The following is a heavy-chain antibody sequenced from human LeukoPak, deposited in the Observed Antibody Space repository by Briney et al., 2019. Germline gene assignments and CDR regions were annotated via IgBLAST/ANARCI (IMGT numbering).Heavy chain of an antibody. CDR2: INPNSGGT. Sequence: ASVKVSCKASGGTFSSYAISWVRQAPGQGLEWMGWINPNSGGTNYAQKFQGRVTMTRDTSISTAYMELSRLRSDDTAVYYCARDKDYYDSSGYYENWFDPWGQGTLVTVSS. CDR3: ARDKDYYDSSGYYENWFDP. CDR1: GGTFSSYA. V-gene: IGHV1-2*02. D-gene: IGHD3-22*01. J-gene: IGHJ5*02.